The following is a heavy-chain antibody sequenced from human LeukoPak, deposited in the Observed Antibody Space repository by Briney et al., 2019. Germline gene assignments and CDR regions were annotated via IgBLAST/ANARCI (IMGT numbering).Heavy chain of an antibody. CDR2: INPNSGGT. Sequence: RASVTVSCKASGYSFTDYYIHWVRQAPGQGLEWMGWINPNSGGTNYAQKFQGRVTMTRDTSISTAYMELSRLRSDDTAVYYCARDVLWFGELLVDYWGQGTLVTVSS. J-gene: IGHJ4*02. CDR3: ARDVLWFGELLVDY. V-gene: IGHV1-2*02. CDR1: GYSFTDYY. D-gene: IGHD3-10*01.